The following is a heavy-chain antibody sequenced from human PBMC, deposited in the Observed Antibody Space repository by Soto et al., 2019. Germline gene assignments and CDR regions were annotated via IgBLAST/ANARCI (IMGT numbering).Heavy chain of an antibody. CDR1: GFTFSSYA. D-gene: IGHD6-13*01. V-gene: IGHV3-23*01. CDR3: AKDHIVAAGQRSYYFDC. Sequence: GGSLRLSCAASGFTFSSYAMSWVRQAPGKGLEWVSGITGSGGSTYYADSVKGRFTISRDNSKNTLYLHMNSLRAEDTAVYYCAKDHIVAAGQRSYYFDCWGQGTLVTVSS. J-gene: IGHJ4*02. CDR2: ITGSGGST.